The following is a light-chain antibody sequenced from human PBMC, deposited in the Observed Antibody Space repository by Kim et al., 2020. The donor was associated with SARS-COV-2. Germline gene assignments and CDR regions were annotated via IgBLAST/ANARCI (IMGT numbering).Light chain of an antibody. Sequence: SYELTQPPSVSVSPGQTASITCSGDKLGDKYACWYQQKPGQSPVLVIYQDSKRPSGIPERFSGSNSGNTATLTISGTQAMDEADYYCQAWDSSTVVIGGG. V-gene: IGLV3-1*01. CDR3: QAWDSSTVV. J-gene: IGLJ2*01. CDR2: QDS. CDR1: KLGDKY.